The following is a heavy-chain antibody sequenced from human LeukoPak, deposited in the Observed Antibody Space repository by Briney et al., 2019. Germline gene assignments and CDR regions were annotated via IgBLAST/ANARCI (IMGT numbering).Heavy chain of an antibody. CDR3: ARATTQFYCSSTSCSHYYYYYMDV. CDR2: MNPNSGGT. D-gene: IGHD2-2*01. J-gene: IGHJ6*03. CDR1: GYTFTGYY. Sequence: ASVKVSCKASGYTFTGYYMHWVRQAPGQGLEWMGWMNPNSGGTNYAQKFQGRVTMTRDTSISTAYMELSRLRSDDTAVYYCARATTQFYCSSTSCSHYYYYYMDVWGKGTTVTVSS. V-gene: IGHV1-2*02.